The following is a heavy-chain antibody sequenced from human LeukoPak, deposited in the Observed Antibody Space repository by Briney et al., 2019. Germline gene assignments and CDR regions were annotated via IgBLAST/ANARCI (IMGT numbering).Heavy chain of an antibody. CDR1: GSTFSSDW. J-gene: IGHJ6*03. Sequence: PGGSLRLSCAASGSTFSSDWMQWVRQGPGGGLVWVSHINNDGGRTMYADSVKGRFTISRDNAKSTLYLQMNSLRADDTAVYYCARGHNSSSSGFYYYYMDVWGRGTTVTVSS. CDR3: ARGHNSSSSGFYYYYMDV. CDR2: INNDGGRT. V-gene: IGHV3-74*03. D-gene: IGHD6-6*01.